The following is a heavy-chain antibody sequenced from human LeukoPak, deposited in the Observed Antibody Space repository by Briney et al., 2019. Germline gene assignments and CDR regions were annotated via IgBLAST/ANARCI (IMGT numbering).Heavy chain of an antibody. CDR3: ARGPYCSSTSCYSVGAFDI. V-gene: IGHV3-23*01. J-gene: IGHJ3*02. CDR1: GFTFSSYA. Sequence: GGSLRLSCAASGFTFSSYAMSWVRQAPGKGLEWVSGISGSGNSTYYADSVKGRFTISRDNSKNTLYLQMNSLRAEDTAVYYRARGPYCSSTSCYSVGAFDIWGQGTMVTVSS. CDR2: ISGSGNST. D-gene: IGHD2-2*02.